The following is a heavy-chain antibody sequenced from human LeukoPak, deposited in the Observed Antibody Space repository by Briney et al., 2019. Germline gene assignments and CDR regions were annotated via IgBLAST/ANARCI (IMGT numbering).Heavy chain of an antibody. V-gene: IGHV4-59*11. D-gene: IGHD2/OR15-2a*01. J-gene: IGHJ4*02. CDR2: IYYSAHT. CDR3: AKSFYDSDALVKPYAFDY. Sequence: KPSETLSLTCTVSGGSISSHYWSWIRQSPGKGLEWLGYIYYSAHTDYNPSLGGRVTISVDTSKKQFSLTLTSVTAADTAVYYCAKSFYDSDALVKPYAFDYWGQGTLVTVSS. CDR1: GGSISSHY.